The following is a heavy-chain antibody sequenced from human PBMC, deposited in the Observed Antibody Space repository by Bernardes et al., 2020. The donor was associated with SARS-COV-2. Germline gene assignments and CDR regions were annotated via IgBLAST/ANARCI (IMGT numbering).Heavy chain of an antibody. V-gene: IGHV3-23*01. CDR3: AKVSTEYGDPWDAFDV. CDR2: ISYSGGSS. CDR1: GFIFKTYA. D-gene: IGHD4-17*01. J-gene: IGHJ3*01. Sequence: GGSLRLSCAASGFIFKTYAMAWVRQAPGKGLEWVSSISYSGGSSEYADSVKGRFTIARDNYKNMMILQMKSLRAEDTAIYYCAKVSTEYGDPWDAFDVWGQGTVVSVSS.